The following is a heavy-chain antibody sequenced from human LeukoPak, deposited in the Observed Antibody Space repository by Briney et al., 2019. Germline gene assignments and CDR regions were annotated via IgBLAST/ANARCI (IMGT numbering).Heavy chain of an antibody. J-gene: IGHJ4*02. CDR1: GFTVSSNY. CDR2: ISYDGSNK. Sequence: GGSLRLSCAASGFTVSSNYMSWVRQAPGKGLEWVAVISYDGSNKYYADSVKGRFTISRDNSKNTLYLQMNSLRAEDTAVYYCAKEDSYDSPFLDYWGQGTLVTVSS. D-gene: IGHD5-12*01. V-gene: IGHV3-30*18. CDR3: AKEDSYDSPFLDY.